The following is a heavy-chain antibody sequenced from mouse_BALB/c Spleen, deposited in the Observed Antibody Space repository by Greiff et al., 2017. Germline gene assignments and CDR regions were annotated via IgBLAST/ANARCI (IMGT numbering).Heavy chain of an antibody. D-gene: IGHD1-2*01. Sequence: DVHLVESGGGLVQPGGSLKLSCAASGFTFSSYTMSWVRQTPEKRLEWVAYISNGGGSTYYPDTVKGRFTISRDNAKNTLYLQMSSLKSEDTAMYYCARQERLQFAYWGQGTLVTVSA. CDR2: ISNGGGST. V-gene: IGHV5-12-2*01. J-gene: IGHJ3*01. CDR1: GFTFSSYT. CDR3: ARQERLQFAY.